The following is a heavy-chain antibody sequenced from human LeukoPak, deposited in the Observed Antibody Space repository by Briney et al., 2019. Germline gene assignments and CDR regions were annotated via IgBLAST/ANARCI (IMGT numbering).Heavy chain of an antibody. D-gene: IGHD2-2*01. J-gene: IGHJ5*02. CDR1: GGSISSSSYY. Sequence: SETLSLTCTVFGGSISSSSYYWGWIRQPPGKGLEWIGSIYYSGSTYYNPSLKSRVTISVDTSKNQFSLKLSSVTAADTAVYYCARELGYCSSTSCPRGYNWFDPWGQGTLVTVSS. CDR2: IYYSGST. CDR3: ARELGYCSSTSCPRGYNWFDP. V-gene: IGHV4-39*07.